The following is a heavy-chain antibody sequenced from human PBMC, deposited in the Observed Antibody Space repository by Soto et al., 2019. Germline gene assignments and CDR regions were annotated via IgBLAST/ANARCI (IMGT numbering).Heavy chain of an antibody. CDR1: GYTFTGYY. CDR3: AREGSSWYYYYGMDV. Sequence: ASVKVSCKASGYTFTGYYMHWVRQAPGQGLEWMGWINPNSGGTNYAQKFQGRVTMTRDTSISTAYMELSRLRSDDTAVYYCAREGSSWYYYYGMDVWGQGTTVTVPS. J-gene: IGHJ6*02. V-gene: IGHV1-2*02. CDR2: INPNSGGT. D-gene: IGHD6-13*01.